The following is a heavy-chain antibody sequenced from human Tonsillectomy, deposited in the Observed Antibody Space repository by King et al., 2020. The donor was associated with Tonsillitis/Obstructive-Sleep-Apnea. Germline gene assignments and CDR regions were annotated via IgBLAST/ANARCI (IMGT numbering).Heavy chain of an antibody. Sequence: VQLVESGGGVVQPGRSLRLSCAASGFTFSSYAMYWVRQAPGKGLEWVADISYDGSNKYYADSVKGRFTISRDNSKNTLYLQMNSLRAEDTAVYYCARGTGRDCCKVWAARPPDYWGQGTLVTVSS. V-gene: IGHV3-30*04. D-gene: IGHD5-24*01. J-gene: IGHJ4*02. CDR3: ARGTGRDCCKVWAARPPDY. CDR2: ISYDGSNK. CDR1: GFTFSSYA.